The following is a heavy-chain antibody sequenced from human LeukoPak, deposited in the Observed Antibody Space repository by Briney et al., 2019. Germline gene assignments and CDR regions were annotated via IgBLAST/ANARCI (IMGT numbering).Heavy chain of an antibody. D-gene: IGHD3-10*01. CDR1: GFTFSSYA. V-gene: IGHV3-64*01. J-gene: IGHJ6*02. CDR2: ISSNGGST. CDR3: ARDSRLLWFGESEDNYYYYYGMDV. Sequence: GGSLRLSCAASGFTFSSYAMHWVRQAPGMGLEYVSAISSNGGSTYYANSVKGRFTISRDNSKNTLYLQMGSLRAEDMAVYYCARDSRLLWFGESEDNYYYYYGMDVWGQGTTVTVSS.